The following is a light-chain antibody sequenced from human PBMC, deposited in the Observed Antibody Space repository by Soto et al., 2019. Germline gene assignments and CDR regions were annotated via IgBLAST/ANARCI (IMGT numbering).Light chain of an antibody. CDR1: SSDVGGYNF. CDR2: EVS. CDR3: SSYTTSTTVV. V-gene: IGLV2-14*03. Sequence: QSVLTQPASVFGSPVQSITFSCTGTSSDVGGYNFVSWYQQHPGKAPKLMIYEVSSRPSGVSNRFSGSESGNTASLTISGLQPEDEADYYCSSYTTSTTVVFGTGTKVTVL. J-gene: IGLJ1*01.